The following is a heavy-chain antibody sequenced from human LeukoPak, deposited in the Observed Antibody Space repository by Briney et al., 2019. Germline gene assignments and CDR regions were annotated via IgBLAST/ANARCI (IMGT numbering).Heavy chain of an antibody. J-gene: IGHJ4*02. D-gene: IGHD6-19*01. V-gene: IGHV3-48*02. CDR2: ITGSTTTI. Sequence: GGSLRLSCAASGFTFSSYAMNWVRQAPGKGLEWVSYITGSTTTIYYADSVKGRFTISRENARNSLYLQMNSLRDEDTAVYYCARVRTDGRGWYHFDYWGQGTLVTVSS. CDR1: GFTFSSYA. CDR3: ARVRTDGRGWYHFDY.